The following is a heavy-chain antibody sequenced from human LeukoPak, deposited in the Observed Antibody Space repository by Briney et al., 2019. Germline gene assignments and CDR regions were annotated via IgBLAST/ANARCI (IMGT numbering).Heavy chain of an antibody. CDR1: GDSISSYS. D-gene: IGHD4-17*01. Sequence: SETLSLTCTVSGDSISSYSWSWIRQPPGKELEWIAYIYYSGSTNYNPSLKSRVTMSVDTSKSQVSLKLSSVTAADSAVYYCARGTAYGDTGSFDYWGQRTLVTVSS. V-gene: IGHV4-59*01. CDR3: ARGTAYGDTGSFDY. CDR2: IYYSGST. J-gene: IGHJ4*02.